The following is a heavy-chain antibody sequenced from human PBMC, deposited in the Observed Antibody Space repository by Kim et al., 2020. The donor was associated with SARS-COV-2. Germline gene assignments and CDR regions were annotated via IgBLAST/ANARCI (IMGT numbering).Heavy chain of an antibody. Sequence: SVKVSCKASGDKFNNFAVSWVRQAPGQGLEWLGGVIPMFGTPTYAQKFQGRITITADESTTTSYMELRGLRSEDTAVYYCTRGDIQLWLPFHLGQGTQVTVSS. V-gene: IGHV1-69*13. CDR1: GDKFNNFA. CDR3: TRGDIQLWLPFH. J-gene: IGHJ4*02. CDR2: VIPMFGTP. D-gene: IGHD2-21*01.